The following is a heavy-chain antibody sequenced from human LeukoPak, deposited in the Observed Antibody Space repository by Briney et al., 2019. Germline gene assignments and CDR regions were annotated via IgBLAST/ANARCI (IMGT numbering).Heavy chain of an antibody. V-gene: IGHV2-70*01. CDR1: GFSLSTSGMC. CDR2: IDWDDDK. Sequence: SGPALVTPTQTLTLTCTFSGFSLSTSGMCVSWIRQPPGKALEWLALIDWDDDKYYSTSLKTRLTISKDTSKNQVVLTMTNMDPVDTATYYCARILTNRSKPRVSRDGYNYGVYYYYGMDVWGQGTTVTVSS. CDR3: ARILTNRSKPRVSRDGYNYGVYYYYGMDV. J-gene: IGHJ6*02. D-gene: IGHD5-24*01.